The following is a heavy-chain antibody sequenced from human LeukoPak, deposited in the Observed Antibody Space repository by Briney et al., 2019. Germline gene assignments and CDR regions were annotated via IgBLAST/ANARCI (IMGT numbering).Heavy chain of an antibody. Sequence: ASVKVSCKASGYTFIGYYIHWVRQAPGQGLEWMGWIHPKSGDTNAAQRFQGRVTMTRDTSITTAYMELSRLTPDDTALYYCARDDSPDSSGWYGPTRVSASDVWGQGTMVTVSS. D-gene: IGHD6-19*01. CDR1: GYTFIGYY. CDR3: ARDDSPDSSGWYGPTRVSASDV. V-gene: IGHV1-2*02. CDR2: IHPKSGDT. J-gene: IGHJ3*01.